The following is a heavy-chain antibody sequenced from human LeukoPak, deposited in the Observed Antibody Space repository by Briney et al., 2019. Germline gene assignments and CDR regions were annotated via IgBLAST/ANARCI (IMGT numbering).Heavy chain of an antibody. Sequence: PGGSLRLSYAASGFTFSSYGMHWVRQAPGKGLEWVSAISGSGGSTYYADSVKGRFTISRDNSKNTLYLQMNSLRAEDTAVYYCAKFPGYRSSTSCYDYRGQGTLVTVSS. D-gene: IGHD2-2*01. CDR2: ISGSGGST. CDR3: AKFPGYRSSTSCYDY. V-gene: IGHV3-23*01. CDR1: GFTFSSYG. J-gene: IGHJ4*02.